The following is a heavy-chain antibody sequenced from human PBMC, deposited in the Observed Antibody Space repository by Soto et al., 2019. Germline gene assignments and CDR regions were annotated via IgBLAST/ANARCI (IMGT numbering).Heavy chain of an antibody. D-gene: IGHD2-8*01. V-gene: IGHV4-61*01. CDR1: GGSVNNGNYY. J-gene: IGHJ5*02. CDR3: ARDPGVGLSARWFDP. CDR2: IYYSGST. Sequence: QVQLQESGPGLVKPSETLTLTCTVSGGSVNNGNYYWSWIRQPPGKGLEWIGHIYYSGSTNYNPSLKSRVSISIDTSKKQFSLKLSSVTAADTAVYLCARDPGVGLSARWFDPWGQGALVTVSS.